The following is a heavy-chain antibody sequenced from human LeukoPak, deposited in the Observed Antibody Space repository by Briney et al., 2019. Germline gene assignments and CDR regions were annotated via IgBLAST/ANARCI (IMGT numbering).Heavy chain of an antibody. V-gene: IGHV3-21*01. J-gene: IGHJ4*02. D-gene: IGHD2-21*02. Sequence: AGGSLRLSCAASGFTFSSYSMNWVRQAPGKGLEWVSSISSSSSYIYYADSVKGRFTISRDNAKNSLYLQMNSLRAEDTAVYYCARVRWLDDCGGDCPNGWGQGTLVTVSS. CDR3: ARVRWLDDCGGDCPNG. CDR1: GFTFSSYS. CDR2: ISSSSSYI.